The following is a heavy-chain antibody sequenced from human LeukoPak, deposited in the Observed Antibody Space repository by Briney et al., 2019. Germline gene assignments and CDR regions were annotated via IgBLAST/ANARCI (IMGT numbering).Heavy chain of an antibody. J-gene: IGHJ4*02. CDR3: ARDRGYCSSRSCFEV. Sequence: GGSLRLSCAASGFSVSNNYMSWVRQAPGKGLEWVSVIYSAGTTYYADSVKGRFTIPRDNSKNMLYLQMNSLSAEDTAVYYCARDRGYCSSRSCFEVWGQGTPVTVSS. D-gene: IGHD2-2*01. V-gene: IGHV3-53*01. CDR2: IYSAGTT. CDR1: GFSVSNNY.